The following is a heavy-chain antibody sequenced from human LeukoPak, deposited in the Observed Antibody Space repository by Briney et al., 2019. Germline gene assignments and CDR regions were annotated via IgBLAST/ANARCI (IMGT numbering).Heavy chain of an antibody. V-gene: IGHV1-18*01. Sequence: ASVKVSCKASGYTFTSYGISWVRQAPGQGLEWMGWISAYNGNTNYAQKLQGRVTMTTDTSTSTAYMELSRLRSDDTAVYYCARGAGVVVTGDMDVWGKGTTVTISS. CDR1: GYTFTSYG. CDR3: ARGAGVVVTGDMDV. J-gene: IGHJ6*03. CDR2: ISAYNGNT. D-gene: IGHD2-21*02.